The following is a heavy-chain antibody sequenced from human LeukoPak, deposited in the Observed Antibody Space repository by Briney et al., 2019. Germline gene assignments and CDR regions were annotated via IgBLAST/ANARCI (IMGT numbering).Heavy chain of an antibody. CDR1: GGSVTDYY. CDR2: IYYTGT. J-gene: IGHJ5*02. D-gene: IGHD4-17*01. CDR3: ARRVTTVIPNWFDP. V-gene: IGHV4-59*02. Sequence: SETLSLTCTVSGGSVTDYYWSWIRQSPGKGLEWIGYIYYTGTSYNPSLKSRVTISADTSKNQFSLKLSSVTAADTAVYYCARRVTTVIPNWFDPWGQGTLVTVSS.